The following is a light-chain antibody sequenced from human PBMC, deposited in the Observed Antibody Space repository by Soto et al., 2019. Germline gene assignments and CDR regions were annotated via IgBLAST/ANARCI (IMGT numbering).Light chain of an antibody. CDR3: QQYGSSPKT. J-gene: IGKJ1*01. CDR1: QSVSSSY. Sequence: EIRLTQSPGTLSLSPGERVTLSCRASQSVSSSYLAWYQQKPGQAPRLLIYGASSRATGIPDRFSGSGSGTDFTLTISRLEPEDFAVYYCQQYGSSPKTFGQGTKVDI. V-gene: IGKV3-20*01. CDR2: GAS.